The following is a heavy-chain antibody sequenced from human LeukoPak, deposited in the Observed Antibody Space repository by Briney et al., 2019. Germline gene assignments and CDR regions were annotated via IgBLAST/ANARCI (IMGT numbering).Heavy chain of an antibody. D-gene: IGHD5-18*01. CDR3: ARGYSYGFFDY. J-gene: IGHJ4*02. CDR1: GFTSSSYW. Sequence: GGSLRLSCAASGFTSSSYWMHWVRQPPGKGLVWVSRTNSDGSSTTYADSVKGRFTISRDNAKNTLYLQMNSLRAEDTAVYYCARGYSYGFFDYWGQGTLATVSS. V-gene: IGHV3-74*01. CDR2: TNSDGSST.